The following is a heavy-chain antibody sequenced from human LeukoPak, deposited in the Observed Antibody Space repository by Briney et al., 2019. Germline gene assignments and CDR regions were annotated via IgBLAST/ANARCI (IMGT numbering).Heavy chain of an antibody. J-gene: IGHJ4*02. CDR3: AKVGYSRVTVDY. V-gene: IGHV3-23*01. CDR2: IGGSGRST. D-gene: IGHD6-13*01. Sequence: GGSLRLSCAASGFTFSSYAMSCVRQAPGKGLEWGSGIGGSGRSTYYADSVKGRFTISRDNSKNTLYLQMNSLRAEDTAVYYCAKVGYSRVTVDYWGQGTLVTVSS. CDR1: GFTFSSYA.